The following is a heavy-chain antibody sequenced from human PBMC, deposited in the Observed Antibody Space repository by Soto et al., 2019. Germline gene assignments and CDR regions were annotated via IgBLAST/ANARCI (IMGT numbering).Heavy chain of an antibody. V-gene: IGHV3-21*01. CDR2: ISSSSTYI. Sequence: LRLSCAASGFTFSSYSLSWVRQAPGKGLEWVSSISSSSTYIYYADSVRGRFTISRDDAKNSLFLQMSSLRVEDTAVYYCARGGDTSGSWPRYWGQGTLVTVYS. CDR3: ARGGDTSGSWPRY. D-gene: IGHD5-12*01. J-gene: IGHJ4*02. CDR1: GFTFSSYS.